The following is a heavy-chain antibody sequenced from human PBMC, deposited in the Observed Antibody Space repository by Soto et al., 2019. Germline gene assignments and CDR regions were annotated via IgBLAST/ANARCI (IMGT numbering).Heavy chain of an antibody. V-gene: IGHV6-1*01. CDR3: ARDDDSTWNYFDS. CDR1: GDSVSSNRAA. CDR2: TYYRSKWKN. D-gene: IGHD3-9*01. Sequence: SQTLSLTCAIYGDSVSSNRAAWNWIRQSPSRGLEWLGRTYYRSKWKNDYAASVKSRITINPDTPKNQVSLQLNTVTPEDAAVYYCARDDDSTWNYFDSWGQGTLVTVSS. J-gene: IGHJ4*02.